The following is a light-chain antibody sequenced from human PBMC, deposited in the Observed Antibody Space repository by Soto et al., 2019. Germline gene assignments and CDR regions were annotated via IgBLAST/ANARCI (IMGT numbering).Light chain of an antibody. CDR1: SSDVGGYNY. V-gene: IGLV2-8*01. CDR3: SNHPYG. CDR2: EVT. J-gene: IGLJ1*01. Sequence: QSALTQPPSASGSPGQSVTISCTGTSSDVGGYNYVSWYQQEPVKAPKLMIYEVTKRPSGVPDRFSGSKSGNTASLTVSGLQAGDEGDYSGSNHPYGFGDGTKVTV.